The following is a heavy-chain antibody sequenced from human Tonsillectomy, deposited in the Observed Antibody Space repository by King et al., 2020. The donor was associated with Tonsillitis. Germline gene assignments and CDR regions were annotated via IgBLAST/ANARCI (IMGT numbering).Heavy chain of an antibody. CDR1: GFTFSSYT. J-gene: IGHJ4*02. V-gene: IGHV3-21*01. CDR2: IPSGSSYI. CDR3: ARVTYDILTGYYIDYFDH. Sequence: EVQLVESGGGLVKPGRSLRLSCAASGFTFSSYTMNWVRQAPGKGLEWISSIPSGSSYIHYADSVRGRFTVSRDNAKNSLYLQMNSLRAEDTAVYYRARVTYDILTGYYIDYFDHWGQGTLVTVSS. D-gene: IGHD3-9*01.